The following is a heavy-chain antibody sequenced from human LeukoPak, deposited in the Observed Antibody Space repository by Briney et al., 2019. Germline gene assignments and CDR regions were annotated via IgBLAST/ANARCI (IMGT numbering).Heavy chain of an antibody. V-gene: IGHV1-69*01. Sequence: SVKVSCKASGGTFSSYAISWVRQAPGQGLEWMGGIIPIFGTANYAQKFQGRVTITADESTSTACMELSSLRSEDTAVYYCARDKYYDFWSGYREYYFDYWGQGTLVTVSS. J-gene: IGHJ4*02. CDR1: GGTFSSYA. CDR2: IIPIFGTA. CDR3: ARDKYYDFWSGYREYYFDY. D-gene: IGHD3-3*01.